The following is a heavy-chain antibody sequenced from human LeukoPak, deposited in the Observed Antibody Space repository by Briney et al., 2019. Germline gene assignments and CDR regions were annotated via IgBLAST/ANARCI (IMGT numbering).Heavy chain of an antibody. CDR3: RVTMIVGSFDY. CDR2: ISYDGSNK. V-gene: IGHV3-30*03. D-gene: IGHD3-22*01. CDR1: GFTFSSYG. Sequence: GRSLRLSCAASGFTFSSYGMHWVRQAPGKGLEWVAVISYDGSNKYYADSVKGRFTISRDNSKNTLYLQMNSLRAEDTAVYYCRVTMIVGSFDYWGQGTLVTVSS. J-gene: IGHJ4*02.